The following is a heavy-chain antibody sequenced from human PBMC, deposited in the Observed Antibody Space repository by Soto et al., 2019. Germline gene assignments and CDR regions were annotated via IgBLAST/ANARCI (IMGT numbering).Heavy chain of an antibody. CDR1: GGSFSSDSFI. Sequence: SETLSLTCSVSGGSFSSDSFIWRWVRQFPGKGLEWIGYINYSGTTYYNPSLRSRITMSVDTSKNQFSLNLSSVTAADTAVYYCARDHKWDGMDVWGQGTTVTVSS. CDR3: ARDHKWDGMDV. V-gene: IGHV4-31*03. D-gene: IGHD1-26*01. J-gene: IGHJ6*02. CDR2: INYSGTT.